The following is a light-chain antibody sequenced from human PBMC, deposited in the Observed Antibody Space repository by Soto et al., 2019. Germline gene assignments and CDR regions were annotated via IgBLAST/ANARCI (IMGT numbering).Light chain of an antibody. CDR1: QSISSY. CDR2: AAS. V-gene: IGKV1-39*01. Sequence: DIQMTQSPSSLSASVGDRVTITCRASQSISSYLNWYQQKPGKAPKLLIYAASSLQSGVPSRFSGNGSGTDFTLTISSLQPEDFATYYCQQSYSTPLTFGGGTKVDIK. J-gene: IGKJ4*01. CDR3: QQSYSTPLT.